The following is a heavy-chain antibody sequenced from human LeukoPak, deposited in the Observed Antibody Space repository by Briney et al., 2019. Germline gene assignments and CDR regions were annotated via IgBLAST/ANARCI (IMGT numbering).Heavy chain of an antibody. Sequence: ASVKVSCKASGYTFTGYYMHWVRQAPGQGLEWMGWINPNSGGTNYAQKFQGRVTMTRGTSISTAYMELSRLRSDDTAVYYCARDLDIVATIVGYWGQGTLVTVSS. CDR3: ARDLDIVATIVGY. J-gene: IGHJ4*02. V-gene: IGHV1-2*02. D-gene: IGHD5-12*01. CDR2: INPNSGGT. CDR1: GYTFTGYY.